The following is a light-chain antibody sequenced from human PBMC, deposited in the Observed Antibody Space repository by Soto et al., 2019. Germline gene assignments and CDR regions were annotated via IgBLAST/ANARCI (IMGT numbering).Light chain of an antibody. Sequence: DIQMTQSPSTLSASVGDRVTITCRATQSISNSLAWYQQKPGKAPNLLIYKASSLETGVPSRFSGSGSGTEFTLTITSLQPDDAATYYCQQYGSFWTFGQGTKVEIK. CDR1: QSISNS. J-gene: IGKJ1*01. CDR2: KAS. CDR3: QQYGSFWT. V-gene: IGKV1-5*03.